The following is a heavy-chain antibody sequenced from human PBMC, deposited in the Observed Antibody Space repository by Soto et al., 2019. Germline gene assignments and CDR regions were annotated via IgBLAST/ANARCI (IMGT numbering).Heavy chain of an antibody. J-gene: IGHJ4*02. CDR2: ISAYNGNT. V-gene: IGHV1-18*01. Sequence: ASVKVSCKASGYTFTSYGISWVRQAPGQGLEWMGWISAYNGNTNYAQKLQGRVTMTTDTFTSTAYMELRSLRSDDTVVYYCARDRAVAGTCAYWGQETLVTVSS. CDR1: GYTFTSYG. D-gene: IGHD6-19*01. CDR3: ARDRAVAGTCAY.